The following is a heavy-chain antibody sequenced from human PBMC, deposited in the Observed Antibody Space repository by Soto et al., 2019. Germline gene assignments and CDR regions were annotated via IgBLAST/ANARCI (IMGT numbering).Heavy chain of an antibody. CDR1: DDSINSDKYY. D-gene: IGHD3-9*01. CDR2: IYYRGNA. Sequence: QLQLQESGPGLVKPSETLSLTCSVSDDSINSDKYYWGWIRQPPGKGLEWIGSIYYRGNAYYNPSLQTPVTISLAKSRSQFSLKLNSVTAADSAVYFCARLEGLATISYSFDFWGPGALVTVSS. CDR3: ARLEGLATISYSFDF. J-gene: IGHJ4*02. V-gene: IGHV4-39*01.